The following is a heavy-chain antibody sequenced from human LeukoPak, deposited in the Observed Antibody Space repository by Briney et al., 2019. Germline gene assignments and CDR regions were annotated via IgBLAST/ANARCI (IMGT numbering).Heavy chain of an antibody. CDR2: ISSSGSTT. CDR3: AKDPNGDYVGAFEM. V-gene: IGHV3-23*01. Sequence: PGGSLRLSCEASGFIFSSFAVSWVRQAPGEGLGWVSSISSSGSTTYYADSVKGRFTISRDNIRNTLNLQMNSLRPDDTALYYCAKDPNGDYVGAFEMWGLGTMVTVSS. J-gene: IGHJ3*02. CDR1: GFIFSSFA. D-gene: IGHD4-17*01.